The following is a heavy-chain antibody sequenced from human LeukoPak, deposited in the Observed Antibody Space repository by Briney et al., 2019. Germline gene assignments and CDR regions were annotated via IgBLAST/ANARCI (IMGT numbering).Heavy chain of an antibody. CDR1: GYTFTGYY. J-gene: IGHJ4*02. CDR3: ARGLFRAAAGLNPNFDY. D-gene: IGHD6-13*01. V-gene: IGHV1-2*02. CDR2: TNPNSGGT. Sequence: ASVKVSCKASGYTFTGYYMHWVRQAPGQGLEWMGWTNPNSGGTNYAQKFQGRVTMTRDTSISTAYMELSRLRSDDTAVYYCARGLFRAAAGLNPNFDYWGQGTLVTVSS.